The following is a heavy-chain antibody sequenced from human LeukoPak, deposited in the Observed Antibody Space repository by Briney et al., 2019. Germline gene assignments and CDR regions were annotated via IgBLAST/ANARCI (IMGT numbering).Heavy chain of an antibody. Sequence: PSETLSLTCTVAGGSLSSYYWSWIRQPPGKGLEGIGYIYYSGSTNYNPSLKSRVTISVDTSKTQFSLKLSSVPAADPAVYYCARRRAWNPFGFDPWGQGTLVTVSS. J-gene: IGHJ5*02. CDR3: ARRRAWNPFGFDP. D-gene: IGHD1-1*01. V-gene: IGHV4-59*01. CDR1: GGSLSSYY. CDR2: IYYSGST.